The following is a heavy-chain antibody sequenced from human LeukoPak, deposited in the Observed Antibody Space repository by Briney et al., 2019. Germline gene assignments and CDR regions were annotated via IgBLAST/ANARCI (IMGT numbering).Heavy chain of an antibody. CDR1: GYTFTSYD. CDR3: ARGCGGDCWRDSSGYPPPSY. V-gene: IGHV1-8*01. J-gene: IGHJ4*02. CDR2: MNPNSGNT. D-gene: IGHD2-21*02. Sequence: GASVKVSCKASGYTFTSYDINWVRQATGQGLEWMGWMNPNSGNTGYAQKFQGRVTMTRNTSISTAYMELSSLRSDDTAVYYCARGCGGDCWRDSSGYPPPSYWGQGTLVTVSS.